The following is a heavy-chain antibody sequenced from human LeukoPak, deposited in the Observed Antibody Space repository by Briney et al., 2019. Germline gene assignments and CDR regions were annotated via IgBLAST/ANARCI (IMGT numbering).Heavy chain of an antibody. CDR3: ARDYDSSGYGVGY. Sequence: ASVKVSCKASGYTFTGYYMHWVRQAPGQGLEWMGWINPNSGGTNYAQKFQGRVTMTRDTSISTAYMELSRLRSDDTAVYYCARDYDSSGYGVGYWGQGTLVTVSS. J-gene: IGHJ4*02. CDR2: INPNSGGT. CDR1: GYTFTGYY. V-gene: IGHV1-2*02. D-gene: IGHD3-22*01.